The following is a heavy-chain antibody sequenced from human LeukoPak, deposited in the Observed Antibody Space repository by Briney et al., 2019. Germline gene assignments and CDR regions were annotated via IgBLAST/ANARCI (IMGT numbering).Heavy chain of an antibody. V-gene: IGHV1-2*02. D-gene: IGHD6-13*01. CDR1: GYTFTGYY. Sequence: ASVKVSCKASGYTFTGYYMHWVRQAPGQGLEWMGWINPNSGGTNYAQKFQGRVTMTRDTSISTAYMELSRLRSDDTAVYYCAKSPTAAGYYFDYWGQGTLVTVSS. J-gene: IGHJ4*02. CDR2: INPNSGGT. CDR3: AKSPTAAGYYFDY.